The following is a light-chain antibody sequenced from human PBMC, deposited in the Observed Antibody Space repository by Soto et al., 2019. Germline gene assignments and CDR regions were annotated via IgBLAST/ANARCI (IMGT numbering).Light chain of an antibody. CDR3: LQGTHWPPT. CDR1: QSLVHSDGNTS. V-gene: IGKV2-30*02. J-gene: IGKJ4*01. CDR2: KVS. Sequence: DVLMTQSPLSLPVTLGQPASISCRSSQSLVHSDGNTSLNWFHQRPGQSPRRLIYKVSNRDSGVPDRFSGSESGTDFTLKISRVEAEDVGVYYCLQGTHWPPTFGGGTKVEIK.